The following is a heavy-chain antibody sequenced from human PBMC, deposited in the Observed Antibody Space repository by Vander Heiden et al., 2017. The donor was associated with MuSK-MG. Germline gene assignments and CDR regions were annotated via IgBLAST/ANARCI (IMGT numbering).Heavy chain of an antibody. CDR3: AIETRGGGKENYFDY. CDR2: ISNSGTTI. Sequence: QVQLVESGGGLVKPGGSLRLSCASSGFTFSDYFMHWIRQASGKGLEGVSYISNSGTTIYYADAGKGRFTISRENAKNSLYLQMKRLRAEETALYYCAIETRGGGKENYFDYWGQGAMVTVFS. CDR1: GFTFSDYF. V-gene: IGHV3-11*04. J-gene: IGHJ4*02.